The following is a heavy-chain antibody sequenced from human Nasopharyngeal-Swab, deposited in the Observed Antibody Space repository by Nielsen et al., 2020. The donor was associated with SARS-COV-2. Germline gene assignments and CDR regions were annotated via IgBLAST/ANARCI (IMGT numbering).Heavy chain of an antibody. V-gene: IGHV3-74*01. CDR1: GFTFSSYW. CDR2: INSDGSST. Sequence: GESLKISCAASGFTFSSYWMHWVRQAPGKGLVWVSRINSDGSSTSYADSVKSRFTSSSDNAKNTLYLQMNSLRAEDTAVYYCARETWNYYYYGMDVWGQGTTVTVSS. CDR3: ARETWNYYYYGMDV. J-gene: IGHJ6*02. D-gene: IGHD1-1*01.